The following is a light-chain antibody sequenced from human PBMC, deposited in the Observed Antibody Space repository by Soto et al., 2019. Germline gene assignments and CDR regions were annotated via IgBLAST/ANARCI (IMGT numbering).Light chain of an antibody. CDR1: QSVSSY. J-gene: IGKJ5*01. CDR3: KQRSNWPIT. CDR2: DEY. V-gene: IGKV3-11*01. Sequence: EIPMTQSPATMSVFAGERDTLSRRASQSVSSYLAWYQQKPGQAPRIIIYDEYNRATGIPDRFSGSGSGTDFTLTISSLEPEDFAVYYCKQRSNWPITLGKGTRLEIK.